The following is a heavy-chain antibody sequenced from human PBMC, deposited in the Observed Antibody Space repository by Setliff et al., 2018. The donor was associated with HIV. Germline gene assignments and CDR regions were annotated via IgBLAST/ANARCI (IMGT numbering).Heavy chain of an antibody. J-gene: IGHJ6*03. CDR3: ARGRRVSSNYYYYYYMDV. V-gene: IGHV3-7*03. CDR2: IKQDGSEK. D-gene: IGHD2-2*01. Sequence: GGSLRLSCAASGFTFSDYWMTWVRQAPGKGLERVANIKQDGSEKYCVDSVKGRFTISRDNAKNSLYLQMNSLGAEDTAVYYCARGRRVSSNYYYYYYMDVWGKGTTVTVSS. CDR1: GFTFSDYW.